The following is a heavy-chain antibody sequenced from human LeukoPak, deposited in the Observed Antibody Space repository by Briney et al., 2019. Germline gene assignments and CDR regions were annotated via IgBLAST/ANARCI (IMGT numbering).Heavy chain of an antibody. V-gene: IGHV1-2*04. D-gene: IGHD6-13*01. Sequence: ASVKVSCKASGYTFTGYYMHWVRQAPGQGLEWMGWINPNSGGTNYAQKFQGWVTMARDTSISIAYMELSRLRSDDTAVYYCARDRGSSWYYYGMDVWGQGTTVTVSS. CDR1: GYTFTGYY. CDR2: INPNSGGT. CDR3: ARDRGSSWYYYGMDV. J-gene: IGHJ6*02.